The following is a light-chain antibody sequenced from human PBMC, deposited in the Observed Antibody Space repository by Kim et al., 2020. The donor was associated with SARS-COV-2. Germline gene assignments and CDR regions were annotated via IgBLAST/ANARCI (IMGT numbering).Light chain of an antibody. J-gene: IGLJ1*01. V-gene: IGLV3-1*01. CDR3: QAWDSSTYV. CDR2: QDN. Sequence: SYELTQPPSVSVFPGQTASITCSGDKLGDKYASWYQQKSVQSPVLVIYQDNKRPSGIPERFSGSNSGNTATLTISGTQAMDEADYYCQAWDSSTYVFGPGTKVTVL. CDR1: KLGDKY.